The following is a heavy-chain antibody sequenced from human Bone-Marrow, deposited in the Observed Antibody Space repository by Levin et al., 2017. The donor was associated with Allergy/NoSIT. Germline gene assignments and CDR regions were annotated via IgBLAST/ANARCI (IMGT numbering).Heavy chain of an antibody. CDR2: INHSGST. CDR3: ARVFVRRSGSYPNWFDP. V-gene: IGHV4-34*01. D-gene: IGHD1-26*01. CDR1: GGSFSGYY. J-gene: IGHJ5*02. Sequence: PSETLSLTCAVYGGSFSGYYWSWIRQPPGKGLEWIGEINHSGSTNYNPSLKSRVTISVDTSKNQFSLKLSSVTAADTAVYYCARVFVRRSGSYPNWFDPWGQGTLVTVSS.